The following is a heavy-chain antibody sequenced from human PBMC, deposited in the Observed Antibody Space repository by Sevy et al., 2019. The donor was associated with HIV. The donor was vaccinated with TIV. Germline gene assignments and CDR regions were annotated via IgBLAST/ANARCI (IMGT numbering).Heavy chain of an antibody. CDR3: ARDLIVPTGMFYYGMDV. CDR1: GFTVGTYW. Sequence: HGGSLRLSCAASGFTVGTYWMSWVRQAPGKGLQWVASIKQDESEKNYVDSVKGRFTISRDNAKNSLALQMNSLRAEDTAVYYCARDLIVPTGMFYYGMDVWGQGTTVTVSS. J-gene: IGHJ6*02. CDR2: IKQDESEK. V-gene: IGHV3-7*01. D-gene: IGHD2-2*01.